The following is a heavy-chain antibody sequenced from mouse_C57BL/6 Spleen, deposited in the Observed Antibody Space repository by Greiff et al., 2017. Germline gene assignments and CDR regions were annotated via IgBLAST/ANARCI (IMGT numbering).Heavy chain of an antibody. CDR2: ISSGGSYT. V-gene: IGHV5-6*01. CDR3: ARHRDYGSNDY. CDR1: GFTFSSYG. D-gene: IGHD1-1*01. J-gene: IGHJ2*01. Sequence: EVKLVESGGDLVKPGGSLKLSCAASGFTFSSYGMSWVRQTPDKRLEWVATISSGGSYTYYPDSVKGRFTISRDNAKNTLYLQMSSLKSEDTAMYYCARHRDYGSNDYWGQGTTLTVSS.